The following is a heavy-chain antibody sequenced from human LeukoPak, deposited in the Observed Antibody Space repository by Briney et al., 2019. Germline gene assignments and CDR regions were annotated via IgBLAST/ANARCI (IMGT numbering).Heavy chain of an antibody. D-gene: IGHD5-18*01. Sequence: GGSLRLSCAASGFTFSSYAMHWVRQAPGKGLEWVAVISYDGSNKYYADSVKGRFTISRDNSKNTLYLQMNSLRAEDTAVYYRASDRGYSLNPFDYWGQGTLVTVSS. J-gene: IGHJ4*02. CDR2: ISYDGSNK. V-gene: IGHV3-30-3*01. CDR3: ASDRGYSLNPFDY. CDR1: GFTFSSYA.